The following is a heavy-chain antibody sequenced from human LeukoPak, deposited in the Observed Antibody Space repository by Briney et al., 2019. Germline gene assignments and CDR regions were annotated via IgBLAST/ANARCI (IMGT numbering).Heavy chain of an antibody. CDR3: ARGGYCSSSICYSLNAFDI. Sequence: GGSLRLSCAASGXTFSDYEMNWVRQAPGKGLEWVSYISPSGPTIYYADSVKGRFTISRDNAKNSLYLQMNSLRAEDTAVYYCARGGYCSSSICYSLNAFDIWGQGTMFTVSS. CDR1: GXTFSDYE. D-gene: IGHD2-2*01. J-gene: IGHJ3*02. V-gene: IGHV3-48*03. CDR2: ISPSGPTI.